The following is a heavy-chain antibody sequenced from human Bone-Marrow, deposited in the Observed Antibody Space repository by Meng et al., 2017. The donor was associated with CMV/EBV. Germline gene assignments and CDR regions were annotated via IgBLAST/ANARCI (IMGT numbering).Heavy chain of an antibody. V-gene: IGHV4-59*01. Sequence: SETLSLTCTVSGGSINSYYWSWIRQPPGKGLEWIGYIYYSGSTNYNPSPKSRVTISADTSKNQFSLNLSSVTAADTALYYCARGRGFLEWFFDYWGQGTLVTVSS. D-gene: IGHD3-3*01. CDR3: ARGRGFLEWFFDY. J-gene: IGHJ4*02. CDR1: GGSINSYY. CDR2: IYYSGST.